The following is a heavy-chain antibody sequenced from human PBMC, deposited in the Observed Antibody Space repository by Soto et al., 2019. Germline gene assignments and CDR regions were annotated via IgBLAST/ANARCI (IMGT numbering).Heavy chain of an antibody. V-gene: IGHV3-21*01. CDR3: TRSPRSITGTPTGGAQNDY. CDR1: GFSFFSYT. CDR2: ISSDNKYI. J-gene: IGHJ4*02. Sequence: EMQLVESGGDLVKPGGSLRLSCAGAGFSFFSYTMTWVRQAPGKGLEWVPSISSDNKYIYYADSVKGRFTISRDNAKSSLFLQMNSLRADDTAVYYCTRSPRSITGTPTGGAQNDYWGQGALVTVSS. D-gene: IGHD1-7*01.